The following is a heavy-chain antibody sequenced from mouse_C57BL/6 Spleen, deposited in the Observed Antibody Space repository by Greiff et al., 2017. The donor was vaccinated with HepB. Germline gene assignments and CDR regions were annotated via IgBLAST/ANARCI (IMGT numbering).Heavy chain of an antibody. CDR1: GYTFTSYW. V-gene: IGHV1-64*01. CDR2: IHPNSGST. CDR3: AKRELGQGEDYFDY. D-gene: IGHD4-1*01. Sequence: QVQLQQPGAELVKPGASVKLSCKASGYTFTSYWMHWVKQRPGQGLEWIGMIHPNSGSTNYNEKFKSKATLTVDKSSSTAYMQLSSLTSEDSAVYYCAKRELGQGEDYFDYWGQGTTLTVSS. J-gene: IGHJ2*01.